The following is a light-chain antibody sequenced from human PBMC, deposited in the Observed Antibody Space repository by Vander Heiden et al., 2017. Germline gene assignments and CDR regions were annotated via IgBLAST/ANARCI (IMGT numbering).Light chain of an antibody. V-gene: IGKV3-20*01. J-gene: IGKJ4*01. CDR2: GAS. CDR3: QQYGSSSGLP. CDR1: QSVPNNN. Sequence: EIVLTQSPGTLSLSPGERATLPCRASQSVPNNNLAWYQHKRGQAPRLLIYGASSRAGGVPDRVSGSGSGTDFTLTISRLEPEDFAVYYCQQYGSSSGLPFGGGTKVEIK.